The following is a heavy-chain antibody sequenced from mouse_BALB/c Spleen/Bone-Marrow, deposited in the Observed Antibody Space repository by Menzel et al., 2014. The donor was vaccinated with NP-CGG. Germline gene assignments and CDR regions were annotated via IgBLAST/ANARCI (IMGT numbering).Heavy chain of an antibody. CDR3: ARSDGYRVMDY. J-gene: IGHJ4*01. V-gene: IGHV1-82*01. CDR1: GNAFSYSW. D-gene: IGHD2-3*01. Sequence: VQLQQSGPELVKPGASVKISCKASGNAFSYSWMNWVKQRPGQGLEWIGRIYPGDGDTYYNGKFKGRATLTADKSSSTAYMQLSSLTSVDSAVYFCARSDGYRVMDYWGQGSSVTVSS. CDR2: IYPGDGDT.